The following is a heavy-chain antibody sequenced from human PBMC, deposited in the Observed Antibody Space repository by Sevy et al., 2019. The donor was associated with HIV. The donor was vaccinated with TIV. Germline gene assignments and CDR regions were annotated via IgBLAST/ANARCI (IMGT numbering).Heavy chain of an antibody. D-gene: IGHD3-22*01. Sequence: GGSLRLSCAASGFTFSDYAMSWVRQAPGEGLEWVSGISGSGDNTYYADSVKGRFTISRDNSKTTLYLQMNSLRAEDTAVYYCAKRGYYDRSGYGPFSYWGQGTQVTVSS. V-gene: IGHV3-23*01. CDR2: ISGSGDNT. J-gene: IGHJ4*02. CDR1: GFTFSDYA. CDR3: AKRGYYDRSGYGPFSY.